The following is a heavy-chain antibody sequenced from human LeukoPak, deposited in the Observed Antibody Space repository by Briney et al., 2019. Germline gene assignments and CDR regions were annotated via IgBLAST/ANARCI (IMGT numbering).Heavy chain of an antibody. CDR3: ARHYGSGKPWFDS. J-gene: IGHJ5*01. CDR1: GGSISSYY. Sequence: PSETLSLTCTVSGGSISSYYWSWIRQPPGKGLEWIGYIYYTGSTNYNPSLKSRVTISVDTSKNQFSLKLSSVTAADTAVYYCARHYGSGKPWFDSWGQGTLVTVSS. D-gene: IGHD3-10*01. CDR2: IYYTGST. V-gene: IGHV4-59*01.